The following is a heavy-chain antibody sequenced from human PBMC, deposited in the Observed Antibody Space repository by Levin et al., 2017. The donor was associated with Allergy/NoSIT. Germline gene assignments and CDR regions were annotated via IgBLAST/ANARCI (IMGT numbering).Heavy chain of an antibody. CDR3: TTVGYCSGGSCYGDWFDP. CDR2: IKSKTDGGTT. J-gene: IGHJ5*02. CDR1: GFTFSNAW. V-gene: IGHV3-15*01. D-gene: IGHD2-15*01. Sequence: SCAASGFTFSNAWMSWVRQAPGKGLEWVGRIKSKTDGGTTDYAAPVKGRFTISRDDSKNTLYLQMNSLKTEDTAVYYCTTVGYCSGGSCYGDWFDPWGQGTLVTVSS.